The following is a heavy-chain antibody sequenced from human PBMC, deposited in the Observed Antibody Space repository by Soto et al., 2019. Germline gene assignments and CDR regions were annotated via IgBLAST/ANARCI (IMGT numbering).Heavy chain of an antibody. V-gene: IGHV4-59*12. J-gene: IGHJ2*01. CDR1: GGSISRYY. Sequence: QVQLQESGPGLVKPSETLSLTCSISGGSISRYYWSWIRQSPGKGLEWIGYIWYSGSINYNPSLRSRVTMSVDAPKNQFSLNLTSVTAADTAIYYCARRGGEGVPWYFDLWGRGTLVTVSS. CDR3: ARRGGEGVPWYFDL. CDR2: IWYSGSI. D-gene: IGHD3-16*01.